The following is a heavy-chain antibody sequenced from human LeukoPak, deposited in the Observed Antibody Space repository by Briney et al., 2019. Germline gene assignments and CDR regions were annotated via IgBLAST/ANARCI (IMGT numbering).Heavy chain of an antibody. CDR2: INPNSGGT. D-gene: IGHD6-19*01. CDR1: GYTFTGYY. CDR3: ARQAVAGDYYFDY. Sequence: ASVKVSCKASGYTFTGYYMHWVRQAPGQGLEWMGWINPNSGGTNYAQKFQGRVTMTRDTSISTAYMELSRLRSDDTAVYYCARQAVAGDYYFDYWGRGTLVTVSS. J-gene: IGHJ4*02. V-gene: IGHV1-2*02.